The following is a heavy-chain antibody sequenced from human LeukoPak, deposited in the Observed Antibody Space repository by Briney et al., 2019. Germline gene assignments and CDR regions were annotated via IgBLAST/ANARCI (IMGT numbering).Heavy chain of an antibody. J-gene: IGHJ4*02. CDR1: GFTFSTYG. CDR3: AREGVLRFLEWSPLAYFDY. V-gene: IGHV3-30*03. D-gene: IGHD3-3*01. Sequence: GGSLRLSCTASGFTFSTYGMHWVRQAPGKGLEWVTLISYDGSTKYYSDSVKGRFTLSRDNSKDTLYLQMNSLRAEDTAVYYCAREGVLRFLEWSPLAYFDYWGQGTLVTVSS. CDR2: ISYDGSTK.